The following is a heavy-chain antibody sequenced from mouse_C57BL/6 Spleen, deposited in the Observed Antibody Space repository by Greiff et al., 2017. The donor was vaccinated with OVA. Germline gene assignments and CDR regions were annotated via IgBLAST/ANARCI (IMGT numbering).Heavy chain of an antibody. V-gene: IGHV1-4*01. J-gene: IGHJ2*01. D-gene: IGHD2-3*01. CDR3: AREGDDGYEEFDY. CDR2: INPSSGYT. CDR1: GYTFTSYT. Sequence: QVQLQQSGAELARPGASVKMSCKASGYTFTSYTMHWVKQRPGQGLEWIGYINPSSGYTKYNQKFKDKATLTADKSFSTAYMQLSSLTSEDSAVYYCAREGDDGYEEFDYWGQGTTLTVSS.